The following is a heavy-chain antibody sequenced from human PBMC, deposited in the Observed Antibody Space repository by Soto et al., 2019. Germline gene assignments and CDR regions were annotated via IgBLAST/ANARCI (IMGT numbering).Heavy chain of an antibody. CDR3: ARAKRWLAESFGAELGL. Sequence: SETLSLTCAVYGGSFSGYYWSWIRQPPGKGLEWIGEINHSGSTNYNPSLKSRVTISVDTSKNQFSLTLNSVTAADTAVYYCARAKRWLAESFGAELGLWGQGTLVTVSS. CDR1: GGSFSGYY. D-gene: IGHD3-10*01. V-gene: IGHV4-34*01. CDR2: INHSGST. J-gene: IGHJ4*02.